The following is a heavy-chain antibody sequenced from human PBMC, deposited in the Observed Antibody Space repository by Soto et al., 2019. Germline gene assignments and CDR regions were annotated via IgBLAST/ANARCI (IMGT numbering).Heavy chain of an antibody. Sequence: GGSLRLSCAASGFTFSSYSMNWVRQAPGKGLEWVSYISSSSSTMYYADSVKGRFTISRDNAKNSLYLQMNSLRDEDTAVYYCARDEGIFGVVISVYYYGMDVWGQGTTVTVSS. J-gene: IGHJ6*02. CDR3: ARDEGIFGVVISVYYYGMDV. CDR1: GFTFSSYS. V-gene: IGHV3-48*02. D-gene: IGHD3-3*01. CDR2: ISSSSSTM.